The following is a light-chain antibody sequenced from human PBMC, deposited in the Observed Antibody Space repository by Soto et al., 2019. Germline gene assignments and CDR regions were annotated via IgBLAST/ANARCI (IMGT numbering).Light chain of an antibody. V-gene: IGKV3-11*01. CDR3: QQRNVWPPVT. J-gene: IGKJ5*01. CDR1: PSVTNF. CDR2: GAF. Sequence: IVLTQSPATLSLSPGERATLSCRASPSVTNFLAWYQQKPGQAPRLLIYGAFNRATGIPARFSGSESGTDFTLTISSLEPEDSAVYYCQQRNVWPPVTFSQGTRLDNK.